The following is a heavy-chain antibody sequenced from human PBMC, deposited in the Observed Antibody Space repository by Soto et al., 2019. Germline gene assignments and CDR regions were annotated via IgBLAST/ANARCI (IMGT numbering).Heavy chain of an antibody. D-gene: IGHD3-3*01. J-gene: IGHJ6*03. CDR2: IVVGSGNT. Sequence: SVKVSCKASGFTFTSSAMQWVRQARGQRLEWIGWIVVGSGNTNYAQKFQERVTITRDMSTSTAYMELSSLRSEDTAVYYCAADSDYDFWSGYYVPQGMDVWGKGTTVTVSS. V-gene: IGHV1-58*02. CDR3: AADSDYDFWSGYYVPQGMDV. CDR1: GFTFTSSA.